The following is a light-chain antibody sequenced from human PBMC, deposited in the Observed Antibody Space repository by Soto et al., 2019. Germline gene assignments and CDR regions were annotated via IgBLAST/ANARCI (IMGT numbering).Light chain of an antibody. J-gene: IGKJ1*01. V-gene: IGKV1-5*03. CDR3: QQYNDYTWT. Sequence: IQMTQSPSTLSASVGDRVAITCRASQSIGIWLAWYQQKPGKAPRFLIYKASSLESGVPSRFSASGYGTEFTLALSSRQPDDFATYYCQQYNDYTWTFGQGTKVEIK. CDR2: KAS. CDR1: QSIGIW.